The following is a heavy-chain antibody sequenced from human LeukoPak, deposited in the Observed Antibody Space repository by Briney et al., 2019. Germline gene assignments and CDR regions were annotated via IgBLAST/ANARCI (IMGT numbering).Heavy chain of an antibody. J-gene: IGHJ4*02. V-gene: IGHV3-23*01. CDR3: AKQRGIAVAAVDY. CDR1: GFTFSSYA. D-gene: IGHD6-19*01. Sequence: TGGSLRLSCAASGFTFSSYAMSWVRQAPGKGLEWVSAISGSGGSKYYADSVKGRFTISRNNSKNTLYLQMNSLRAEDTAVYYCAKQRGIAVAAVDYWGQGTLVTVSS. CDR2: ISGSGGSK.